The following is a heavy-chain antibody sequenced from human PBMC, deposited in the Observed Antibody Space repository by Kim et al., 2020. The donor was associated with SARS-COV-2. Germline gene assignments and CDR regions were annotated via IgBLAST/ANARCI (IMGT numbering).Heavy chain of an antibody. J-gene: IGHJ4*02. CDR1: GYRFSSYW. V-gene: IGHV5-10-1*01. CDR2: IDPSDSYT. Sequence: GESLKISCKGSGYRFSSYWITWVRQMPGKGLELMGRIDPSDSYTNYSPSFQGHVTISTDKSISTAYLQWSSLKASDTAMYYCARRENYGSGSHSDHWGQGTLVTVSS. CDR3: ARRENYGSGSHSDH. D-gene: IGHD3-10*01.